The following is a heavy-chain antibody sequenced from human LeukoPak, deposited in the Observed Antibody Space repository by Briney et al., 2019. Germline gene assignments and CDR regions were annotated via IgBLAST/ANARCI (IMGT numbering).Heavy chain of an antibody. D-gene: IGHD6-19*01. V-gene: IGHV3-64*01. Sequence: GGSLRLSCAASGFTLSSYAMHLVRQGPGKGLGYVSAISSNGGSTYYANSVKGRFTISRDNSKNTLYLQMGSLRAEDMAVYYCARSIAVAGTDFDYWGQGTLVTVSS. CDR3: ARSIAVAGTDFDY. CDR1: GFTLSSYA. J-gene: IGHJ4*02. CDR2: ISSNGGST.